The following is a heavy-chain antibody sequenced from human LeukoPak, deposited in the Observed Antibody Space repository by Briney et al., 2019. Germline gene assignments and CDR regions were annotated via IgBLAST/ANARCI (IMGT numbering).Heavy chain of an antibody. V-gene: IGHV3-23*01. CDR1: GFSFSSYV. Sequence: GGSLRLSCAASGFSFSSYVMSWVRQAPGKGLEWVSAISGSSGSTYYADSVKGRFTISRDNPTNTLYLQMNSLRAEDTAVYYCVKNFWSDKYYFYYMDVWGKGTTVTVSS. CDR2: ISGSSGST. CDR3: VKNFWSDKYYFYYMDV. D-gene: IGHD3-3*01. J-gene: IGHJ6*03.